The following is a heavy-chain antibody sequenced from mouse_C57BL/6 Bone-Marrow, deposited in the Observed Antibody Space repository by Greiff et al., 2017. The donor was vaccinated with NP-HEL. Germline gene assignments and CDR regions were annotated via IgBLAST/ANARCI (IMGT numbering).Heavy chain of an antibody. CDR2: INPNNGGT. CDR1: GYTFTDYN. J-gene: IGHJ4*01. CDR3: ARRFYSNPYAMDY. D-gene: IGHD2-5*01. Sequence: EVKLMESGPELVKPGASVKIPCKASGYTFTDYNMDWVKQSHGKSLEWIGDINPNNGGTIYNQKFKGKATLTVDKSSSTAYMELRSLTSEDTAVYYCARRFYSNPYAMDYWGQGTSVTVSS. V-gene: IGHV1-18*01.